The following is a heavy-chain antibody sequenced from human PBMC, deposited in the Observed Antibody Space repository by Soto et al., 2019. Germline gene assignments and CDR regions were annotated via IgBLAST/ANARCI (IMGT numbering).Heavy chain of an antibody. CDR2: ISTYTGNT. D-gene: IGHD3-10*01. Sequence: QVHLVQSGAEVKKPGASVKVSCKASGYTFTNYDINWVRQAPGQGLEWMGWISTYTGNTNYAQKLQGRVTMTTDTSTTTAWMALRGLRSDDTAVYYCARGYSHGSGRPTPGGLDVWGQGTTVTVSS. V-gene: IGHV1-18*01. J-gene: IGHJ6*02. CDR1: GYTFTNYD. CDR3: ARGYSHGSGRPTPGGLDV.